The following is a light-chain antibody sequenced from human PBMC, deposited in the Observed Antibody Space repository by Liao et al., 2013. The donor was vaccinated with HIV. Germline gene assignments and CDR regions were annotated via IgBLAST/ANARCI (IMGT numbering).Light chain of an antibody. V-gene: IGLV3-25*03. CDR3: QSADSSGTYYV. CDR1: KLGDKY. J-gene: IGLJ1*01. CDR2: YDS. Sequence: SYELTQPPSVSVSPGQTASITCSGDKLGDKYACWYQQKPGQSPVLVIYYDSDRPSGIPERFSGSSSGTTVTLTISGVQAEDEADYYCQSADSSGTYYVFGTGTKVTVL.